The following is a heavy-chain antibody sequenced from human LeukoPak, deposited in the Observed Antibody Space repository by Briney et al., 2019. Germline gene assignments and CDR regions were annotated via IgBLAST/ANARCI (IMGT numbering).Heavy chain of an antibody. Sequence: GGSLRLSCAASGFTFSSYEMNWVRQAPGKGLEGVSYISSSGSTIYYADSVKGRFTISRDNSKNTLYLQMNSLRAEDTAVYYCAKVVWDYYYYYMDVWGQGTLVTVSS. CDR3: AKVVWDYYYYYMDV. V-gene: IGHV3-48*03. CDR1: GFTFSSYE. D-gene: IGHD3-16*01. CDR2: ISSSGSTI. J-gene: IGHJ6*03.